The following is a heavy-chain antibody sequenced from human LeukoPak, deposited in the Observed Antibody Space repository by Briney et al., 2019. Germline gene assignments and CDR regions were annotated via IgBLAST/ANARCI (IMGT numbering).Heavy chain of an antibody. V-gene: IGHV4-59*01. CDR1: GGSISSFY. CDR3: ARVYSFSYMDV. Sequence: PSETLSLTCTVSGGSISSFYWSWSRQPPGKGLEWIGYIYYSGSTNYNPSLKSRVTISLDASKNQFSLTLSSVTAADTAVYYCARVYSFSYMDVWGKGTTVTISS. D-gene: IGHD2-21*01. J-gene: IGHJ6*03. CDR2: IYYSGST.